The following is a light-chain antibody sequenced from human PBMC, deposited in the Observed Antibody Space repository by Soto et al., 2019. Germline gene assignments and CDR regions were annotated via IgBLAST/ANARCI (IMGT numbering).Light chain of an antibody. J-gene: IGKJ4*01. V-gene: IGKV3-15*01. CDR2: GAS. Sequence: EIVMSQSPAALSVSPGEGATLSCRASQSVRTNLAWYQQKPGQAPRLLIYGASTRAAGIPARFSGSGSGTEFALTISSLQSVDFAVYYCQHYNNLPLVFGGGTMVEI. CDR1: QSVRTN. CDR3: QHYNNLPLV.